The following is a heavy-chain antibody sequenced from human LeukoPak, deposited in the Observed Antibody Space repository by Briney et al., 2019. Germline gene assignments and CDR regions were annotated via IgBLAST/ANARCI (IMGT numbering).Heavy chain of an antibody. CDR2: IYYSGST. Sequence: KSSETLSLTCTVSGGSISSYYWSWFRQPPGKGLEWIGYIYYSGSTNYNPSLKSRVTISVDTSKNQFSLKLSSVTAADTAVYYCARVRRRRFGDPHWFDPWGQGTLVSVSS. J-gene: IGHJ5*02. D-gene: IGHD3-10*01. CDR3: ARVRRRRFGDPHWFDP. CDR1: GGSISSYY. V-gene: IGHV4-59*08.